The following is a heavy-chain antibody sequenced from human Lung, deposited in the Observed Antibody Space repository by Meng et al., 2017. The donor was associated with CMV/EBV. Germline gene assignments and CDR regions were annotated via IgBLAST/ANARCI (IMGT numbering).Heavy chain of an antibody. CDR1: GLTFSAYY. Sequence: SCVASGLTFSAYYMTWMRQAPGKGPQCVSYISGGGDIIKYADSVKGRFTIPRDNAKNSLYLQMNSLRAEDTAVYYCATDPRLLDYWGQGTLVTVSS. D-gene: IGHD5-18*01. CDR3: ATDPRLLDY. CDR2: ISGGGDII. J-gene: IGHJ4*02. V-gene: IGHV3-11*01.